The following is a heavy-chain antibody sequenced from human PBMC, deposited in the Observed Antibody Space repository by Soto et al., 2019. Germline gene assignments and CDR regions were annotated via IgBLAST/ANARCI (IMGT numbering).Heavy chain of an antibody. Sequence: SVKVSCKASRDTFSSYAISWVRQAPGQGLEWLGGIISISGPANNARKFQGRVATTADESTSTDYMELSSLRSEDKAVYYCARDYSHYGCNSRTSYYYYYGTGVWGEGTTVTVSS. V-gene: IGHV1-69*13. CDR3: ARDYSHYGCNSRTSYYYYYGTGV. D-gene: IGHD4-17*01. J-gene: IGHJ6*04. CDR2: IISISGPA. CDR1: RDTFSSYA.